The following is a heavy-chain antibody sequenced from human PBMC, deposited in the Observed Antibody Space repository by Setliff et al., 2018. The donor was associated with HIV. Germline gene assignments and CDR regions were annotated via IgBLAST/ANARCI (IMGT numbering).Heavy chain of an antibody. V-gene: IGHV3-15*07. CDR1: GFTFSNAW. D-gene: IGHD3-10*01. J-gene: IGHJ6*03. CDR2: IKSKTDVGTT. CDR3: TRESSGGDGYYYYMDV. Sequence: GSLRLSSAASGFTFSNAWMNGVRQAPGKGLEWVGRIKSKTDVGTTDYAAPVKGRFTLSREDSKNTLYLQMNSLKTEDTAVDYCTRESSGGDGYYYYMDVWGKGTTVTVSS.